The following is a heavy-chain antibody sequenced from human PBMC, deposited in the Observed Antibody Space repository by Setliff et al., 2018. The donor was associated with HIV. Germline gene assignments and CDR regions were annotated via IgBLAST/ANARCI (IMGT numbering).Heavy chain of an antibody. CDR2: IKEDGREK. CDR1: GFSFSNSW. D-gene: IGHD3-3*01. Sequence: PGGSLRLSCAASGFSFSNSWMTWVRQAPGKGLEWVATIKEDGREKYYVGSVKGRLTISRDNAKRSLYLQMNRLKTDDTAFYYCATFADGPDSWGQGTLVTVSS. J-gene: IGHJ4*02. CDR3: ATFADGPDS. V-gene: IGHV3-7*01.